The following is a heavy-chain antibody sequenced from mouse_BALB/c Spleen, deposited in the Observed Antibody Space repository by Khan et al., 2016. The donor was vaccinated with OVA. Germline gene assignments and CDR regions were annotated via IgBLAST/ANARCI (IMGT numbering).Heavy chain of an antibody. D-gene: IGHD1-1*01. V-gene: IGHV1-7*01. CDR2: INPSTGYT. CDR1: GYTFTSYW. Sequence: QVQLQQSRAELAKPGASVKMSCKASGYTFTSYWMHWVKQRPGQGLEWIGYINPSTGYTEYNQKFKDKATLTADKSSSTAYMQLSSLTSEDSAVYYCASHGSSSAWFTYWGQGTLVTVSA. J-gene: IGHJ3*01. CDR3: ASHGSSSAWFTY.